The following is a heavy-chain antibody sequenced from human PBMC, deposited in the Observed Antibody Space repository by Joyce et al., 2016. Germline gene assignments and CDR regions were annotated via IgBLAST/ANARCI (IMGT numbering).Heavy chain of an antibody. CDR3: ARVDEWLSLWSFDI. J-gene: IGHJ3*02. CDR2: IYTSGSS. V-gene: IGHV4-61*02. CDR1: GGSISRGSYY. Sequence: QVQLQESGPGLVKPSQTLSLTCTVSGGSISRGSYYWTWIRQPAGEGLEWIGRIYTSGSSSFNPSLKSRFTISLDTSNNHFSLKLSSVTAADTAVYYCARVDEWLSLWSFDIWGQGTMVTVSS. D-gene: IGHD3-22*01.